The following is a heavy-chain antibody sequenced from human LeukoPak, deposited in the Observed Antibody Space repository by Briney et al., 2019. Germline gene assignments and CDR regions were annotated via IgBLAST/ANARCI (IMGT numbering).Heavy chain of an antibody. CDR2: ISAYSGNT. J-gene: IGHJ4*02. Sequence: ASVKVSCKASGYTFTSYGISWVRQAPGQGLEWMGWISAYSGNTNYAQKLQGRVTMTTDTSTSTAYMELRSLRSDDTAVYYCARVSSYSSSLWGVFDYWGQGTLVTVSS. CDR3: ARVSSYSSSLWGVFDY. D-gene: IGHD6-13*01. CDR1: GYTFTSYG. V-gene: IGHV1-18*01.